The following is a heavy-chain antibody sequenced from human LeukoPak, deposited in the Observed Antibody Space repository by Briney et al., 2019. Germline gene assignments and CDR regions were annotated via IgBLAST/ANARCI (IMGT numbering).Heavy chain of an antibody. D-gene: IGHD5-18*01. CDR1: GFTFDDYA. Sequence: GRSLRLSCAASGFTFDDYAMHWVRQAPGKGLEWVSGISGNSGKIGYADSVKGRFTISRDNSKNTLDLQMNSLRAEDTAVYYCARTGYNYGTPLNDWGQGTLVTVSS. J-gene: IGHJ4*02. CDR3: ARTGYNYGTPLND. V-gene: IGHV3-9*01. CDR2: ISGNSGKI.